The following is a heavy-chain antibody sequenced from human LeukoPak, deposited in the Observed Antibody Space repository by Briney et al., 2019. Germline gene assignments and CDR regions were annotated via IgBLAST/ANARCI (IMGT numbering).Heavy chain of an antibody. CDR2: LTGSGSST. V-gene: IGHV3-23*01. Sequence: PGGSLRLSCAASGFTFSSYGMNWVRQAPGKGLEWVSALTGSGSSTYYTDSVKGRFTISRDNSKNTLYLQMNSLGAEDTAVYYCAEEKSSADAPFDFSSCGQGTLVTVSP. CDR3: AEEKSSADAPFDFSS. J-gene: IGHJ4*02. CDR1: GFTFSSYG. D-gene: IGHD3-16*01.